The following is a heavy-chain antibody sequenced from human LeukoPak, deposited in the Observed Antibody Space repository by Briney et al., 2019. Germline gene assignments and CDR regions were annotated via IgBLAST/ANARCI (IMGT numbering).Heavy chain of an antibody. Sequence: NPSQTLSLTCTVSGGSISSGSYYWSWIRQPPGKGLEWIGYIYYSGSTNYNPSLKSRVTISVDTSKNQFSLKLSSVTAADTAVYYCARDLTHSGSYTGPDAFDIWGQGTMVTVSS. CDR2: IYYSGST. V-gene: IGHV4-61*01. J-gene: IGHJ3*02. D-gene: IGHD1-26*01. CDR3: ARDLTHSGSYTGPDAFDI. CDR1: GGSISSGSYY.